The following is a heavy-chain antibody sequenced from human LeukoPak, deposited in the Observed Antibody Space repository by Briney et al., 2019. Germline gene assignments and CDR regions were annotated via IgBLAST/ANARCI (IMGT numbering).Heavy chain of an antibody. CDR1: GYSISSGHY. J-gene: IGHJ3*02. D-gene: IGHD4-17*01. CDR3: ALTTVTNRGDAFDI. CDR2: MYHSGST. V-gene: IGHV4-38-2*02. Sequence: SETLSLTCTVSGYSISSGHYWGWIRQPPGKGLEWIGSMYHSGSTYYNPPLKSRVTISEDTSKNQFSLKLRSVTAADTAVYYCALTTVTNRGDAFDIWGQGTMVTVSS.